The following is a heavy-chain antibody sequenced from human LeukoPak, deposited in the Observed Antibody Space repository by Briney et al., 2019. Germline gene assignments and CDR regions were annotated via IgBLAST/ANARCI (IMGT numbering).Heavy chain of an antibody. CDR2: IYSGSST. CDR3: ASRSGSYADYYYGMDV. CDR1: GFTVSSNY. D-gene: IGHD1-26*01. J-gene: IGHJ6*02. V-gene: IGHV3-53*01. Sequence: GGSLRLSCAASGFTVSSNYMSWVRQAPGKGLEWVSVIYSGSSTYYADSVKGRFTISRDNSKNTLYLQMNSLRAEDTAVYYCASRSGSYADYYYGMDVWGQGTTVTVSS.